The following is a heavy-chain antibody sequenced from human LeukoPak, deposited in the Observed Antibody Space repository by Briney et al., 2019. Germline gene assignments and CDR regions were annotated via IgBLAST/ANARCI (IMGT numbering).Heavy chain of an antibody. V-gene: IGHV4-39*01. CDR2: MHYIGAA. D-gene: IGHD6-13*01. CDR3: ARHGKAAAGTDY. Sequence: SETLSLTCTVSGASLSGEFFWGWIRQSPGKGMEWIGSMHYIGAAYHNPSLRSRVTMSLDTSKTQFSLKLSSVTAADTAVYYCARHGKAAAGTDYWGQGTLVTVSS. CDR1: GASLSGEFF. J-gene: IGHJ4*02.